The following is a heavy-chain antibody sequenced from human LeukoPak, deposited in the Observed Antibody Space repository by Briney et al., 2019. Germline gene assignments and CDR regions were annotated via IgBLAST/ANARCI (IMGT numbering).Heavy chain of an antibody. Sequence: ASVKVSCKASGYTLTDYYILWVRQAPGQGLEWMGWINPNSGGTNYAQKFQGRVTMTRDTSISTAYMELPRLTSDDTAVFYCARGPATTGTKYFFDYWGQGTLVTVSS. D-gene: IGHD1-1*01. J-gene: IGHJ4*02. CDR3: ARGPATTGTKYFFDY. CDR2: INPNSGGT. V-gene: IGHV1-2*02. CDR1: GYTLTDYY.